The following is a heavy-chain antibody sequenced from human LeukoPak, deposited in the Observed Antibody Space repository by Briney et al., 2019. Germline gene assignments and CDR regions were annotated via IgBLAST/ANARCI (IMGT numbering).Heavy chain of an antibody. Sequence: SETLSLTCTVSGGSISGYYWSWIRQPAGKGLEWIGRIDTSGNTNYNPSLKSRVTLSLDTSKNQFSLEVMSVTAADTAVYYCARAASGDAVDYYGSGRRYYYYYMDVWGKGTTVTISS. CDR3: ARAASGDAVDYYGSGRRYYYYYMDV. J-gene: IGHJ6*03. CDR1: GGSISGYY. CDR2: IDTSGNT. V-gene: IGHV4-4*07. D-gene: IGHD3-10*01.